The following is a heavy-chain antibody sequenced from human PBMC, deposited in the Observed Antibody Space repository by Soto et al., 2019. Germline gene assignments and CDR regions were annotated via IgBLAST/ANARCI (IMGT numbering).Heavy chain of an antibody. Sequence: PGGSLRLSCAASGFTFSSDWMQWVRQAPGKGLVWVSWINSDGSSTSYADSVKGRFTISRDNAKNTLYLQMNSLRAEDTAMYYCASGGSSLNFDSWGQGTLVTVSS. CDR2: INSDGSST. D-gene: IGHD6-6*01. CDR1: GFTFSSDW. J-gene: IGHJ4*02. V-gene: IGHV3-74*01. CDR3: ASGGSSLNFDS.